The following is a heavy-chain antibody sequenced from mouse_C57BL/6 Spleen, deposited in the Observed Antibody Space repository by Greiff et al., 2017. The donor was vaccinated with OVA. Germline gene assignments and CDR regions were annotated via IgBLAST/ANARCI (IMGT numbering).Heavy chain of an antibody. CDR2: IDPEDGDT. CDR1: GFNIKDYY. V-gene: IGHV14-1*01. CDR3: TTGGYYVGNYFDY. D-gene: IGHD2-3*01. J-gene: IGHJ2*01. Sequence: VHVKQSGAELVRPGASVKLSCTASGFNIKDYYMHWVKQRPEQGLEWIGRIDPEDGDTEYAPKFQGKATMTADTSSNTAYLQLSSLTSEDTAVYYCTTGGYYVGNYFDYWGQGTTLTVSS.